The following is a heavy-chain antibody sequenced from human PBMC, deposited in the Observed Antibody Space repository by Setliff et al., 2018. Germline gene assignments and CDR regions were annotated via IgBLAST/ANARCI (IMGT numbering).Heavy chain of an antibody. V-gene: IGHV4-4*07. J-gene: IGHJ6*03. CDR1: GGSISSYY. D-gene: IGHD6-19*01. Sequence: SETLSLTCTVSGGSISSYYWSGNRQPAGKGLEWIGHIYIGGSANYNPSLKSRVTMSIDTSKNQFSLKLNSVTAADMAVYYCAGEQLLDPPGYYYMDVWAKGTTVTVSS. CDR2: IYIGGSA. CDR3: AGEQLLDPPGYYYMDV.